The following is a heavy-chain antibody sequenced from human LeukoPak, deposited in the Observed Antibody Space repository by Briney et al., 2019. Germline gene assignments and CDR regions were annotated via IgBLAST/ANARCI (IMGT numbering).Heavy chain of an antibody. J-gene: IGHJ4*02. CDR2: IWYDGSNK. Sequence: GGSLRLSCAASGFTFSSYGMHWVRQAPGKGLEWVAVIWYDGSNKYYADSVKGRFTISRDNSKNTLYLQMNSLRAEDTAVYYCARDEQWQTFDYWGREPWSPSPQ. V-gene: IGHV3-33*01. CDR1: GFTFSSYG. CDR3: ARDEQWQTFDY. D-gene: IGHD6-19*01.